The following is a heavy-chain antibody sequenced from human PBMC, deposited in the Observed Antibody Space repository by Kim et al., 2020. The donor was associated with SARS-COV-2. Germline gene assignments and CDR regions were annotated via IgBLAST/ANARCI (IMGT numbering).Heavy chain of an antibody. V-gene: IGHV3-74*01. Sequence: STNYADPVKGRFTISRDNAKNTLFLQLNRLRAEDTAVYYCARASSTSCYYWGQGTLVTVSS. CDR3: ARASSTSCYY. J-gene: IGHJ4*02. D-gene: IGHD2-2*01. CDR2: ST.